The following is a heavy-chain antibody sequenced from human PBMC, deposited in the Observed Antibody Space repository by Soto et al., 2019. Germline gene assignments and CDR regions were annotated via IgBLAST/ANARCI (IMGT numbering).Heavy chain of an antibody. V-gene: IGHV3-33*01. J-gene: IGHJ6*02. Sequence: GGSLRLSCAASGFTFSSYGMHWVRQAPGKGLEWVAVIWYDGSNKYYADSVKGRFTISRDNSKNTLYLQMNSLRAEDTAVYYCARDGGSSHRYYYYGMDVWGQGTTVTVSS. D-gene: IGHD6-13*01. CDR1: GFTFSSYG. CDR3: ARDGGSSHRYYYYGMDV. CDR2: IWYDGSNK.